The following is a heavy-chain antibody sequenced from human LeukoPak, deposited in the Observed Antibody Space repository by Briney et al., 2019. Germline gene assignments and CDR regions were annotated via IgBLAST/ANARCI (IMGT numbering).Heavy chain of an antibody. V-gene: IGHV1-2*02. CDR1: GYTFTGYY. D-gene: IGHD6-19*01. CDR2: INPNSGGK. J-gene: IGHJ4*02. Sequence: ASVKVSCKASGYTFTGYYMHWVRQAPGQGLEWMGWINPNSGGKDFARKFQGRVTMTRDTSISTAYMELSSLRADDTAVYYCARNIAMAGGGAFDYWGQGTLVTVSS. CDR3: ARNIAMAGGGAFDY.